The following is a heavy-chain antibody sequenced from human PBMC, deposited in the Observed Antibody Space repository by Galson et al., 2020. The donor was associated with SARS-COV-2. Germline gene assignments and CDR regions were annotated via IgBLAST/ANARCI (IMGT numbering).Heavy chain of an antibody. Sequence: SVKVSCKASGGTFSSYAISWVRQAPGQGLEWMGGIIPIFGTANYAQKFQGRVTITADESTSTAYMELSSLRSEDTAVYYCARGRIAAAVSGDYYYYYGMDVWGQGTTVTVSS. D-gene: IGHD6-13*01. CDR1: GGTFSSYA. CDR3: ARGRIAAAVSGDYYYYYGMDV. J-gene: IGHJ6*02. V-gene: IGHV1-69*13. CDR2: IIPIFGTA.